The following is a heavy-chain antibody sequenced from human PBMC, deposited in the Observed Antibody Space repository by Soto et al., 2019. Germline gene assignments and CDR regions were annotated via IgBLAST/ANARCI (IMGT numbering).Heavy chain of an antibody. CDR1: GGTIRSPDW. J-gene: IGHJ6*02. CDR3: ARVSLSLFGVVNYYYGMDV. CDR2: IYQSGVT. D-gene: IGHD3-3*01. V-gene: IGHV4-30-2*01. Sequence: PSETLSLTCGVSGGTIRSPDWWTWIRQPPGKALQWIGFIYQSGVTSYNPSLASRVSISLDRSNNQFSLKLSSVTAADTAVYYCARVSLSLFGVVNYYYGMDVWGQGTTVTVSS.